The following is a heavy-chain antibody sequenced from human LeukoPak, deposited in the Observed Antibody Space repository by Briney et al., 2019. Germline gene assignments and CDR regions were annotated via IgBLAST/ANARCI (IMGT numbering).Heavy chain of an antibody. Sequence: SETLSLTCTVSGGSISSGSYYWSWIRQPAGKGLEWIGRIYTSGSTNYNPSLKSRVTISVDTSKNQFSLKLSSVTAADTAVYYCAREGTGIWFGELSAFDEYFQHWGQGTLVTVSS. J-gene: IGHJ1*01. CDR3: AREGTGIWFGELSAFDEYFQH. CDR1: GGSISSGSYY. CDR2: IYTSGST. V-gene: IGHV4-61*02. D-gene: IGHD3-10*01.